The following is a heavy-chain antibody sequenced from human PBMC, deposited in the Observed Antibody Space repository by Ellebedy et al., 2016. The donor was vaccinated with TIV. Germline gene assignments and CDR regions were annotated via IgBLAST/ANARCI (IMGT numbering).Heavy chain of an antibody. CDR3: ARGNWGEVGDY. Sequence: PGGSLRLSCAASGFTFNNYGMHWVRQAPGKGLEGVALISFYGSNKHYVDSVKGLFTISRDNSKNTLYLQMDSLTADDTAVYFCARGNWGEVGDYWGQGTLVTVSS. CDR1: GFTFNNYG. V-gene: IGHV3-30*03. D-gene: IGHD7-27*01. CDR2: ISFYGSNK. J-gene: IGHJ4*02.